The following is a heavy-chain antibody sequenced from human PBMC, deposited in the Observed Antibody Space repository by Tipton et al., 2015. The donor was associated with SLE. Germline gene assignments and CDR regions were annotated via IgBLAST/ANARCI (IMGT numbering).Heavy chain of an antibody. CDR1: GGSISSHY. V-gene: IGHV4-59*08. D-gene: IGHD2-8*01. CDR3: ARHDTNYGRNWFDP. J-gene: IGHJ5*02. CDR2: ISYSGNT. Sequence: TLSLTCTVSGGSISSHYWSWIRQPPGKGLEWIGYISYSGNTNYNPSVRSRVTMSVDTSKNHFSLKLSSVTAADTAVYYCARHDTNYGRNWFDPWGQGTLVTVSS.